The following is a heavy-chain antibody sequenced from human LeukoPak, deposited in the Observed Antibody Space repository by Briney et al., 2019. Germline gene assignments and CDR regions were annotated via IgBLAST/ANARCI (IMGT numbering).Heavy chain of an antibody. V-gene: IGHV5-51*01. Sequence: GESLQISCKGSGYSFTSYWIGWVGQLPGKGVEGMGIIFPGDSDTRYNPTFQGQVTISADKSISTAYLQWNSLKASDTAMYYCARPRGTGGKYYFDYWGQGTLVTVSS. CDR1: GYSFTSYW. J-gene: IGHJ4*02. CDR2: IFPGDSDT. D-gene: IGHD3-16*01. CDR3: ARPRGTGGKYYFDY.